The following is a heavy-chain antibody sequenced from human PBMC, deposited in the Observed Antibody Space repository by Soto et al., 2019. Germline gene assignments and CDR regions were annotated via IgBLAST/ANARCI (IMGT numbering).Heavy chain of an antibody. J-gene: IGHJ6*02. CDR3: AKDGMGGSYYRGGSYGMDV. D-gene: IGHD1-26*01. CDR1: GFTFSSYA. Sequence: SLRLSCAASGFTFSSYAMSWVRQAPGKGLEWVSAISGSGGSTYYADSVKGRFTISRDNSKNTLYLQMNSLRAEDTAVYYCAKDGMGGSYYRGGSYGMDVWGQGTTVTVSS. CDR2: ISGSGGST. V-gene: IGHV3-23*01.